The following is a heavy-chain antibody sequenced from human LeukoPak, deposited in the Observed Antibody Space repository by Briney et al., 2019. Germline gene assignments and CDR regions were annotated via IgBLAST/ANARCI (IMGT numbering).Heavy chain of an antibody. Sequence: GGSLRLSCEASGFTFSSSEMNWVRQAPGKGLEWLSYISSSGSTIYYADSVKGRFTISRDNAKNSLYLQMNSLRTEDTAVYYCARRRGSYFRDAFDIWGQGTMVTVSS. CDR2: ISSSGSTI. J-gene: IGHJ3*02. D-gene: IGHD1-26*01. V-gene: IGHV3-48*03. CDR3: ARRRGSYFRDAFDI. CDR1: GFTFSSSE.